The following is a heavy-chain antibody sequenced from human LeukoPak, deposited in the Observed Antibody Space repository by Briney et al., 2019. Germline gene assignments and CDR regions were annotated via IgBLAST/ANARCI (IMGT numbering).Heavy chain of an antibody. CDR3: ARGHIVVVTAMNWFDP. J-gene: IGHJ5*02. Sequence: SETLSLTCAVYGGSFSGYYWSWICQPPGKGLEWIGEINHSGSTNYNPSLKSRVTISVDTSKNQFSLKLSSVTAADTAVYYCARGHIVVVTAMNWFDPWGQGTLVTVSS. D-gene: IGHD2-21*02. CDR1: GGSFSGYY. CDR2: INHSGST. V-gene: IGHV4-34*01.